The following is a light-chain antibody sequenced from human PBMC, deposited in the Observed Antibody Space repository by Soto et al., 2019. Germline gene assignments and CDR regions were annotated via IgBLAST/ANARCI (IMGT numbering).Light chain of an antibody. V-gene: IGKV2-28*01. J-gene: IGKJ5*01. Sequence: DSVMTQSPLSLPVSPGEPASISFISGQSLLHSNGYNYLDWYLQKPGQSPQLLIYLGSNRASGVPDRFSGSGSGTDFTLKISRVEAEDVGVYYCMQALQTPPTFGQGTRLEIK. CDR1: QSLLHSNGYNY. CDR3: MQALQTPPT. CDR2: LGS.